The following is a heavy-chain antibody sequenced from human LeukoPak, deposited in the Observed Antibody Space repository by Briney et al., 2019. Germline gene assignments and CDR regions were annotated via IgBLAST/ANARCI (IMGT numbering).Heavy chain of an antibody. V-gene: IGHV1-18*01. CDR2: ISAYNGNT. D-gene: IGHD5-12*01. CDR1: GYTFTSYG. CDR3: ARGSFSGYEDY. Sequence: ASVKVSCKASGYTFTSYGISWVRQAPGQGREWMRWISAYNGNTNYAQKLQGRGTMTTDTSTSTAYMELRSLRSDDTAVYYCARGSFSGYEDYWGQGTLVTVSS. J-gene: IGHJ4*02.